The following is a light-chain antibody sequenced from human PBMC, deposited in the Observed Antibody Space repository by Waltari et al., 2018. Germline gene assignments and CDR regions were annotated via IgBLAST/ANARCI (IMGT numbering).Light chain of an antibody. Sequence: QPVLTQSSSASASLGSSVKLTCTLSSGHSAYVITWHPQQPGKAPRYLMKLEVSGSYHRGSGIPDRFSGSISGPDRYFTISHLQSEDEADYYCATWDSHNAVFGGGTHLVVL. J-gene: IGLJ7*01. V-gene: IGLV4-60*03. CDR1: SGHSAYV. CDR2: LEVSGSY. CDR3: ATWDSHNAV.